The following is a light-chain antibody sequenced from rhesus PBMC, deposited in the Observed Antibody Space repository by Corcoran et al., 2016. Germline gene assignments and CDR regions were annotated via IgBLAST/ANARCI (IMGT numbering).Light chain of an antibody. CDR2: KAS. J-gene: IGKJ1*01. V-gene: IGKV1-74*01. CDR1: ENVNNY. Sequence: DIQMTQSPSSLSASVGDRVTITCRASENVNNYLHWYQQKQGKAPKLLIYKASTLQSGFPSRYTGSGSGTDYTFTISSLQSEDVATYYCQHNYGNPRTFGQGTKVEIK. CDR3: QHNYGNPRT.